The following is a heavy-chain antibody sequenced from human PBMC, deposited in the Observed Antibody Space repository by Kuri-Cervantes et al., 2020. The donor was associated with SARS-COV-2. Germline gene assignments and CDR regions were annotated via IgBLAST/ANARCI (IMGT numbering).Heavy chain of an antibody. CDR3: ASLGPGWGGYYFDY. D-gene: IGHD3-16*01. CDR1: GGSFSGYY. J-gene: IGHJ4*02. V-gene: IGHV4-34*01. CDR2: INHSGST. Sequence: SETLSLTCAVYGGSFSGYYWSWIRQPPGKGLEWIGEINHSGSTNYNPSLKSRVTISVDTSKNQFSLKLSSVTAADPAVYYCASLGPGWGGYYFDYWGQGTLVTVSS.